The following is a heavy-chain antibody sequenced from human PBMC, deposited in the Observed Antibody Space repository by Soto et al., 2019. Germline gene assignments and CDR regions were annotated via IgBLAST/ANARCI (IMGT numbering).Heavy chain of an antibody. J-gene: IGHJ6*02. CDR3: ARDKSPSIRLNHYYYGMDV. V-gene: IGHV4-30-4*01. Sequence: SETLSLTCTVSCGSISSGDYYWSWIRQPPGKGLEWIGFIYYNGNTYYNPSLKSRVTISVDTSKNQFSLKLNSVTAADTAVYYCARDKSPSIRLNHYYYGMDVWGQGTTVTVSS. CDR1: CGSISSGDYY. CDR2: IYYNGNT. D-gene: IGHD6-13*01.